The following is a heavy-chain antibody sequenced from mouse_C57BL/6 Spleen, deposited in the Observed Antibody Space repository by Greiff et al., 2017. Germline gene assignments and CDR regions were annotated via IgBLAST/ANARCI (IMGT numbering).Heavy chain of an antibody. CDR2: ISYDGSN. CDR3: ARDRLRLRYFDY. V-gene: IGHV3-6*01. Sequence: EVKLQESGPGLVKPSQSLSLTCSVTGYSITSGYYWNWIRQFPGNKLEWMGYISYDGSNNYNPSLKNRISITRDTSKNQFFLKLNSVTTEDTATYYCARDRLRLRYFDYWGQGTTLTVSS. J-gene: IGHJ2*01. D-gene: IGHD3-2*02. CDR1: GYSITSGYY.